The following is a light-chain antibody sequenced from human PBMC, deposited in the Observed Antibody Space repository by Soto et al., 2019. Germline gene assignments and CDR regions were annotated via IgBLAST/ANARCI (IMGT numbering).Light chain of an antibody. J-gene: IGKJ1*01. V-gene: IGKV3-20*01. CDR3: QQYGSSLTWT. Sequence: EIVLTQSPGTLSLSPGERATLSCRASQNVSSSYLAWYKQKPGQAPRLLIYGASSRATGIPDRFSGSGSGTDFTLTISRLEPEDFAVYYCQQYGSSLTWTFGQGTKVDIK. CDR1: QNVSSSY. CDR2: GAS.